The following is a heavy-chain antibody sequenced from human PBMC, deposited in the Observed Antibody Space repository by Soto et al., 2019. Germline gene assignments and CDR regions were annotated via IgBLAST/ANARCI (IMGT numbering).Heavy chain of an antibody. CDR2: ISYDGSNK. CDR3: ARDGHTIEAPVWTENWFDP. Sequence: GGSLRLSCAASGFTFSSYAMHWVRQAPGKGLEWVAVISYDGSNKYYADSVKGRFTISRDNSKNTLYLQMNSLRAEDTAVYYCARDGHTIEAPVWTENWFDPWGQGTLVTVSS. V-gene: IGHV3-30-3*01. J-gene: IGHJ5*02. D-gene: IGHD3-9*01. CDR1: GFTFSSYA.